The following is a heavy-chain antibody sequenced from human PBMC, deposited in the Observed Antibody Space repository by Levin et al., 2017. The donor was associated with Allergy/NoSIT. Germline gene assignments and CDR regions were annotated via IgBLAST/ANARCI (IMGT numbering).Heavy chain of an antibody. CDR3: ARGRNYGYDAFDI. V-gene: IGHV5-51*01. J-gene: IGHJ3*02. CDR1: GPSFTTYW. D-gene: IGHD3-10*01. Sequence: RGESLKISCKGSGPSFTTYWIGWVRQMPGRGLEWMGIIYPANSNTRYSPSFQGQVTISADRSISTAYLQWSSLKASDTAMYYCARGRNYGYDAFDIWGQGTMVTVSS. CDR2: IYPANSNT.